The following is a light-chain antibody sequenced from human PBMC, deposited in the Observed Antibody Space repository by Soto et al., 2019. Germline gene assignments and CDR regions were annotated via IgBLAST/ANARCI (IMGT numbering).Light chain of an antibody. CDR3: QQRSNWPLT. J-gene: IGKJ4*01. Sequence: DIVLTQSPGTLSLAPGEGASLSCRASQSVSYYLAWYQQKPGQAPRLLIYDASSRATGVPDRFSGSGSGTDFTLTISSLEPEDFAVYYCQQRSNWPLTFGGGTKVDIK. V-gene: IGKV3-11*01. CDR2: DAS. CDR1: QSVSYY.